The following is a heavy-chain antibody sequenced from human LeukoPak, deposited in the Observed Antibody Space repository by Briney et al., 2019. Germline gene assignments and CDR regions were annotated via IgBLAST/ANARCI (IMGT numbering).Heavy chain of an antibody. V-gene: IGHV4-61*02. J-gene: IGHJ5*02. CDR1: GGSISSGSYY. Sequence: SETLSLTCTVSGGSISSGSYYWSWIRQPAGKGLEWIGRIYTSGSTSYNPSLKSRVTISVDTSKNQFSLKLSSVTAADTAVYYCARYSPTSNWFDPWGQGTLVTVSS. CDR3: ARYSPTSNWFDP. D-gene: IGHD2-21*01. CDR2: IYTSGST.